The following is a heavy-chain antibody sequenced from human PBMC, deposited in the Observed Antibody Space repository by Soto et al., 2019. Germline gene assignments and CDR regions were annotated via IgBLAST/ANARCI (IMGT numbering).Heavy chain of an antibody. D-gene: IGHD3-10*01. CDR1: GGTFSSYA. CDR2: IIPIFGTA. J-gene: IGHJ6*02. CDR3: ARDPRAYGSGSYYDNYYGMDV. V-gene: IGHV1-69*13. Sequence: AASVKVSCKASGGTFSSYAISWVRQAPGQGLEWMGGIIPIFGTANYAQKFQGRVTITADESTSTAYMELSSLRSEDTAVYYCARDPRAYGSGSYYDNYYGMDVWGQGTTVTVSS.